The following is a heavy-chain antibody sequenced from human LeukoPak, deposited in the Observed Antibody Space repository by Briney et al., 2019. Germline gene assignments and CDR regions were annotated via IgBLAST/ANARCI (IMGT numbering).Heavy chain of an antibody. CDR1: GFTFSSYA. Sequence: GRSLRLSCAASGFTFSSYAMHWVRQAPGKGLEWVAVISYDGSNKYYADSVKGRFTISRDNSKNTLYLQMNSLRAEDTAVYDCARDPYYRSGGSCYYSYNWFDPWGQGTLVTVSS. CDR3: ARDPYYRSGGSCYYSYNWFDP. D-gene: IGHD2-15*01. CDR2: ISYDGSNK. V-gene: IGHV3-30*04. J-gene: IGHJ5*02.